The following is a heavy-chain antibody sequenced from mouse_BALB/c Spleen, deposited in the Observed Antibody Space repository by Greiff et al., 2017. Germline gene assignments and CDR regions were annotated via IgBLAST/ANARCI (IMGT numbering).Heavy chain of an antibody. V-gene: IGHV5-9-4*01. D-gene: IGHD2-4*01. CDR3: ARDQGTMITHWYFDV. CDR2: ISSGGSYT. CDR1: GFTFSSYA. Sequence: EVQGVESGGGLVKPGGSLKLSCAASGFTFSSYAMSWVRQSPEKRLEWVAEISSGGSYTYYPDTVTGRFTISRDNAKNTLYLEMSSLRSEDTAMYYCARDQGTMITHWYFDVWGAGTTVTVSS. J-gene: IGHJ1*01.